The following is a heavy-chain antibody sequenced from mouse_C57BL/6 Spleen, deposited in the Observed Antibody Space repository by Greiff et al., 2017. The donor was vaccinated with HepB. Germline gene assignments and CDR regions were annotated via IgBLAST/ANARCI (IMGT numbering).Heavy chain of an antibody. V-gene: IGHV14-1*01. D-gene: IGHD2-12*01. CDR1: GFNIKDYY. Sequence: VQLQQSGAELVRPGASVKLSCTASGFNIKDYYMHWVKQRPEQGLEWIGRIDPEDGDTEYAPKFQGKATMTADTSSNTAYLQLSSLTSEDTAVYYCTTGLTTKETWFAYWGQGTLVTVSA. CDR2: IDPEDGDT. CDR3: TTGLTTKETWFAY. J-gene: IGHJ3*01.